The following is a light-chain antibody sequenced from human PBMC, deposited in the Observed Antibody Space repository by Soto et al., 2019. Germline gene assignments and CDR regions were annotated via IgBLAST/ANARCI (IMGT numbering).Light chain of an antibody. Sequence: DIHITQSPSALSASVGDRVTITCRASQTITTWLAWYQQKPGKAPKLLIYKASSLESGVPSRFSGSGSGTEFTLTISSLQPDDFATYYCQQYNNYSPLTFGGGTKVDIK. CDR2: KAS. V-gene: IGKV1-5*03. CDR1: QTITTW. J-gene: IGKJ4*01. CDR3: QQYNNYSPLT.